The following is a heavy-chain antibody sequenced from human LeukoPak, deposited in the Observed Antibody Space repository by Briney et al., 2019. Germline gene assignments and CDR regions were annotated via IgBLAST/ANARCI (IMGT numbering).Heavy chain of an antibody. V-gene: IGHV4-59*08. Sequence: SETLSLTCSVSGDSISSSYWSWIRQPPGKGLEWIGYIYYSGSTNYNPSLKSRVTVSVDTSKNQFSLKLSSVTAADTAVYYCARHRGYGSGSYYPYYYMDVWGKGTTVTVSS. CDR1: GDSISSSY. CDR3: ARHRGYGSGSYYPYYYMDV. J-gene: IGHJ6*03. D-gene: IGHD3-10*01. CDR2: IYYSGST.